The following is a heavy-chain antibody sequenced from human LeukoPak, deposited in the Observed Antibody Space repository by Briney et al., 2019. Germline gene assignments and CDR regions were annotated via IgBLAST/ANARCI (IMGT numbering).Heavy chain of an antibody. D-gene: IGHD2-21*01. CDR2: IRYDGSNK. CDR3: AKDRLAYCGGDCYSWYFQH. J-gene: IGHJ1*01. Sequence: GGSLRLSXAASGFTFSSYGMHWVRQAPGKGLEWVAFIRYDGSNKYYADSVKGRFTISRDNSKNTLYLQMNSLRAEDTAVYYCAKDRLAYCGGDCYSWYFQHWGQGTLVTVSS. V-gene: IGHV3-30*02. CDR1: GFTFSSYG.